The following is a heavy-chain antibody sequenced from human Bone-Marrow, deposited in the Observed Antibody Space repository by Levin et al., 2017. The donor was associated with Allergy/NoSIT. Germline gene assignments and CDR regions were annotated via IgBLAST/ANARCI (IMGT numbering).Heavy chain of an antibody. CDR1: GFTISNNY. D-gene: IGHD3-10*01. V-gene: IGHV3-66*04. Sequence: GGSLRLSCVVSGFTISNNYMSWVRQASGKGLEWVAVIYSFGSTNYADSVKGRFTISRANSENTLYLQMNSLRAEDTAIYYCARLGFNYCSYYWGQGTLVTVSS. CDR2: IYSFGST. J-gene: IGHJ4*02. CDR3: ARLGFNYCSYY.